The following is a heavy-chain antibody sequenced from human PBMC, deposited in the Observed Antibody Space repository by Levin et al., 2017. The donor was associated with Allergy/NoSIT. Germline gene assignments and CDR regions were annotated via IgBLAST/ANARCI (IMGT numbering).Heavy chain of an antibody. D-gene: IGHD1-26*01. V-gene: IGHV3-21*01. Sequence: GESLKISCTASGFIFDNYGINWVRQAPGKGLEWVATISRSSNYIYYADSVKGRFTISRDNAGNSAFLQMNNLRAEDTAMYYCAIKRGTVGADENFPHWGQCTLVTVS. CDR1: GFIFDNYG. CDR3: AIKRGTVGADENFPH. J-gene: IGHJ1*01. CDR2: ISRSSNYI.